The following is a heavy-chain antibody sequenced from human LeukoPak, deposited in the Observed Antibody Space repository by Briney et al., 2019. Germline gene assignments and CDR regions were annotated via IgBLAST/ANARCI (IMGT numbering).Heavy chain of an antibody. Sequence: PSETLSLTCTVSGGSISSYYWSWIRQPPGKGLEWIGYIYYSGSTNYNPPLKSRVTISVDTSKNQFSLKLSSVTAADTAVYYCARLNPSGSYRDAFDIWGQGTMVTVSS. J-gene: IGHJ3*02. D-gene: IGHD1-26*01. V-gene: IGHV4-59*08. CDR3: ARLNPSGSYRDAFDI. CDR1: GGSISSYY. CDR2: IYYSGST.